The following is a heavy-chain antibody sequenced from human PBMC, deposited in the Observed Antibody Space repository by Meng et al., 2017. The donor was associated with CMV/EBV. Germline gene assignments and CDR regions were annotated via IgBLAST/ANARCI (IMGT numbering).Heavy chain of an antibody. CDR3: AREGEAYCGGDCSS. J-gene: IGHJ4*02. D-gene: IGHD2-21*01. CDR1: GFTFSSYS. Sequence: GESLKISCAASGFTFSSYSMNWVRQAPGKGLEWVSSISSSSSYIYYADSVKGRFTISRDNAKNSPYLQMNSLRAEDTAVYYCAREGEAYCGGDCSSWGQGTLVTVSS. CDR2: ISSSSSYI. V-gene: IGHV3-21*01.